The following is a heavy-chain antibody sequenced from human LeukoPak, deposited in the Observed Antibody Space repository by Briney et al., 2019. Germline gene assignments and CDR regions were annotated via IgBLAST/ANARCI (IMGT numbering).Heavy chain of an antibody. J-gene: IGHJ4*02. CDR2: ISWNSGSI. D-gene: IGHD6-19*01. Sequence: PGRSLRLSCAASGFTFDDYAMHWVRQAPGKGLEWVSGISWNSGSIGYADSVKGRFTISRDNAKNSLYLQINSLRAEDTAVYYCARGHSSGWYYFDYWGQGTLVTVSS. CDR1: GFTFDDYA. CDR3: ARGHSSGWYYFDY. V-gene: IGHV3-9*01.